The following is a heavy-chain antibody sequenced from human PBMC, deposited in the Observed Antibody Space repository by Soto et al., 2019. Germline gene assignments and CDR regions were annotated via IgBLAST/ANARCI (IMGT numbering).Heavy chain of an antibody. Sequence: ASVKVSCKASGYTFTSYDINWVRQATGQGLEWMGWMNPNSGNTGNAQKCQGRVTMTMNTSISTAYMELSSLRSEDTAVYYFARGTSYYDFWSGYYTFDYWGQGTLVTVSS. V-gene: IGHV1-8*01. D-gene: IGHD3-3*01. J-gene: IGHJ4*02. CDR2: MNPNSGNT. CDR1: GYTFTSYD. CDR3: ARGTSYYDFWSGYYTFDY.